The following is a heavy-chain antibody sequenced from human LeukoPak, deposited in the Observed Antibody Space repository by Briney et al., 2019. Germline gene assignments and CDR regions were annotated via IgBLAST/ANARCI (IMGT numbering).Heavy chain of an antibody. CDR1: GFSLGDYA. J-gene: IGHJ3*02. Sequence: GGSLRLSCAASGFSLGDYAMHWVRQAPGKGLEWVSGISWNSGRIAYAESVKGRFTVSRDNAKNSLYLEMNSLRAEDMALYCCARGFGMRVADTFDIWGQGTMVTVSS. CDR3: ARGFGMRVADTFDI. V-gene: IGHV3-9*03. D-gene: IGHD1-14*01. CDR2: ISWNSGRI.